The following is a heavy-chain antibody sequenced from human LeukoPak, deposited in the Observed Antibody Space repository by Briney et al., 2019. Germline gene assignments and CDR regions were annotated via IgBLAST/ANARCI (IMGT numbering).Heavy chain of an antibody. CDR1: GGSSSGYY. CDR2: INHSGST. Sequence: SETLSLTCAVDGGSSSGYYWRWLRQPPEEGLGWMGEINHSGSTNYNPSFKGQVTISVDTSNNQSSLQLSSVTASDTAAYSCARGLETLIAARPGFDYWGGRTLDPVSS. CDR3: ARGLETLIAARPGFDY. D-gene: IGHD6-6*01. J-gene: IGHJ4*02. V-gene: IGHV4-34*01.